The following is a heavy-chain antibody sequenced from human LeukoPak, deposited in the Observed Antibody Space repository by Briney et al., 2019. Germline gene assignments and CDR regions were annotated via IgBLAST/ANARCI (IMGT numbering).Heavy chain of an antibody. CDR3: ARGWFGEFHPDY. J-gene: IGHJ4*02. CDR2: ISSSGSTI. V-gene: IGHV3-48*03. D-gene: IGHD3-10*01. CDR1: GFTFSSYE. Sequence: PGGSLRLSCAASGFTFSSYEMNWVRQAPGKGLEWVSYISSSGSTIYYADSVKGRFTISRDNAKNSLYLQMNSLRAEDTAVYYCARGWFGEFHPDYRGQGTLVTVSS.